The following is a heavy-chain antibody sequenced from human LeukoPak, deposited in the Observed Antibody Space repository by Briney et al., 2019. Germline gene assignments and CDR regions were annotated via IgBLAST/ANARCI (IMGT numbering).Heavy chain of an antibody. V-gene: IGHV4-39*01. CDR1: GGSISSSSYY. CDR3: ARTGYSSSWHY. J-gene: IGHJ4*02. D-gene: IGHD6-13*01. CDR2: IYYSGST. Sequence: SETLSLTCTFSGGSISSSSYYCGWIRQPPGKGLEWIGSIYYSGSTYDNPSLKSRVTISVDTSKKQLSLKLSSVTAADTAVYYCARTGYSSSWHYWGQGTLVIVSS.